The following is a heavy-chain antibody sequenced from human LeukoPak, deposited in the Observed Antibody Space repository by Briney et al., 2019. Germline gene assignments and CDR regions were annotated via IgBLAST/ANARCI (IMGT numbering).Heavy chain of an antibody. CDR1: GFIFSEYA. J-gene: IGHJ5*02. Sequence: PGGSLRLSCAGSGFIFSEYAMHWVRQAPGKGLDWVATITHDGNTAYYADSLKGRFTISRDSSKNTVSLHMNSLRHEDTALYHCVKDDHHFGAVENDHWGRGELVTVSS. D-gene: IGHD4/OR15-4a*01. CDR3: VKDDHHFGAVENDH. V-gene: IGHV3-30-3*01. CDR2: ITHDGNTA.